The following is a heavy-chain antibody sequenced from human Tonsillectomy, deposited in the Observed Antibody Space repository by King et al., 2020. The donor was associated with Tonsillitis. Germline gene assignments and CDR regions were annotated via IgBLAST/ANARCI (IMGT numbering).Heavy chain of an antibody. Sequence: VQLVESGGGVVXPGRSLRLSCAASGFTFSSYAMHWVRQAPGKGLEWVAVISFDGSDKYYADSVKGRFTISRDNSKNTLSLQMNSLRAEDTAVYYCARDQTYYASSGYYSDWGQGTMVTVSS. D-gene: IGHD3-22*01. CDR1: GFTFSSYA. V-gene: IGHV3-30-3*01. J-gene: IGHJ3*01. CDR2: ISFDGSDK. CDR3: ARDQTYYASSGYYSD.